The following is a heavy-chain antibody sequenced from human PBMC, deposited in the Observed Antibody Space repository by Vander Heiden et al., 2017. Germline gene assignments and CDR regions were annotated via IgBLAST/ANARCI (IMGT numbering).Heavy chain of an antibody. J-gene: IGHJ4*02. CDR3: ARAPPSGSSGYGFDY. V-gene: IGHV1-2*02. D-gene: IGHD3-22*01. CDR2: INPNSGGS. Sequence: QVQLVQSGAAVKKPGASVKVSCKASGYTFTGYYMHWVRQAPGQGLEWMGWINPNSGGSNYAQKFQGRVTMTRDTSISTAYMELSRLKSDDTAVYYCARAPPSGSSGYGFDYWGQGTLVTVSS. CDR1: GYTFTGYY.